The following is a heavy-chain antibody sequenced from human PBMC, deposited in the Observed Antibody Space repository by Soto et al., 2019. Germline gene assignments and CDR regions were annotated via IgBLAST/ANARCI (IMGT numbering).Heavy chain of an antibody. V-gene: IGHV3-21*01. CDR2: ISSSSSYI. J-gene: IGHJ4*02. CDR1: GFTFSSYS. CDR3: AREYDYGNPGMCH. Sequence: GGSLRLSCAASGFTFSSYSMNWVRQAPGKGLEWVSSISSSSSYIYYADSVKGRFTISRDNAKNSLYLQMNSLRAEDTAVYYCAREYDYGNPGMCHWGQGTLVTVSS. D-gene: IGHD4-4*01.